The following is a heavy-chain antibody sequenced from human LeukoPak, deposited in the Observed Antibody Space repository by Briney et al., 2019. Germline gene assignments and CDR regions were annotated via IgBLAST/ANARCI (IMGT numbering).Heavy chain of an antibody. Sequence: SETLSLTCTVSGGSISSSSYYWGWIRQPPGKGLEWIGSIYYSGSTYYNPSLKSRVTISVDTSKNQFSLKLSSVTAADTAVYYRARSPRGRAVDYWGQGTLVTVSS. CDR1: GGSISSSSYY. J-gene: IGHJ4*02. V-gene: IGHV4-39*07. D-gene: IGHD1-26*01. CDR3: ARSPRGRAVDY. CDR2: IYYSGST.